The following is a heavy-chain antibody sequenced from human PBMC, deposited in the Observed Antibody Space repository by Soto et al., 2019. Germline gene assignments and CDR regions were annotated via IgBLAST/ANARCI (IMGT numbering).Heavy chain of an antibody. CDR3: ATDITLYCGGDCYSPLLYHY. J-gene: IGHJ4*02. CDR1: GYTLTELS. CDR2: FDPEDGET. V-gene: IGHV1-24*01. D-gene: IGHD2-21*02. Sequence: ASVKVSCKVSGYTLTELSMHWVRQAPGKGLEWMGGFDPEDGETIYAQKFQGRVTMTEDTSTDTAYMELSSLRSEDTAVYYCATDITLYCGGDCYSPLLYHYWGQGTLVTVS.